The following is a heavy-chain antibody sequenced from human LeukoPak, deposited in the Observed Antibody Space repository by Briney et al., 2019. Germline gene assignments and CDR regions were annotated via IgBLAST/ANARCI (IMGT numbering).Heavy chain of an antibody. V-gene: IGHV1-2*02. CDR2: INPNSGGT. CDR1: GYTFTGYY. J-gene: IGHJ6*03. D-gene: IGHD4-17*01. Sequence: ASVKVSCKASGYTFTGYYIHWMRQAPGQGLEWMGWINPNSGGTNYAQKFQGRVTTTRDTSISTAYMELSRLRSDDTAVYYCARDPYGDNHYYYYYMDVWGKGTTVTVSS. CDR3: ARDPYGDNHYYYYYMDV.